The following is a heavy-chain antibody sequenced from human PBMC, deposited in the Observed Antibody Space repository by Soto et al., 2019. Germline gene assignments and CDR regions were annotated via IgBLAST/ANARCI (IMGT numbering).Heavy chain of an antibody. D-gene: IGHD3-3*01. J-gene: IGHJ6*01. CDR3: ARLWSCYPSHRYGMDV. CDR2: IYYSGST. V-gene: IGHV4-39*01. CDR1: GGSISSSSYY. Sequence: PSETLSLTCTVSGGSISSSSYYWGWIRQPPGKGLEWIGSIYYSGSTYYNPSLKSRVTISVDTSKNQFSLKLSSVTAADTAVYYCARLWSCYPSHRYGMDVRGQGTTVTVSS.